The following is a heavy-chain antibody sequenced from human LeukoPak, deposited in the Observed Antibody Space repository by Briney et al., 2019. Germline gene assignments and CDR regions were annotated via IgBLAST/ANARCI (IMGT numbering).Heavy chain of an antibody. CDR2: IDSDGSST. V-gene: IGHV3-74*01. Sequence: GGSLRLSFAASGFSFSSHWMHWVRQVPGKGLVWVSRIDSDGSSTSYADSVKGRFTISRDNTKNTLYLEMNSLRAEDTALYYCARIRGYNYGFFDYWSQGTLVTVSS. CDR3: ARIRGYNYGFFDY. CDR1: GFSFSSHW. J-gene: IGHJ4*02. D-gene: IGHD5-18*01.